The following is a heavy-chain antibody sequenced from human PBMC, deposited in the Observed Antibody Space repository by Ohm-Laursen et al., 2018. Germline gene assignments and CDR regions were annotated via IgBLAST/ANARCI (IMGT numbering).Heavy chain of an antibody. V-gene: IGHV3-23*01. CDR2: ISGTGGST. CDR3: AKDHINYYGSGGDGYFDY. J-gene: IGHJ4*02. D-gene: IGHD3-22*01. CDR1: GFTFSSYW. Sequence: GSLRLSCAASGFTFSSYWMSWVRQAPGKGLEWVSAISGTGGSTYYADSVKGRFTISRDNSKNTLYLQMNILRAEDTALYYCAKDHINYYGSGGDGYFDYWGQGTLVTVSS.